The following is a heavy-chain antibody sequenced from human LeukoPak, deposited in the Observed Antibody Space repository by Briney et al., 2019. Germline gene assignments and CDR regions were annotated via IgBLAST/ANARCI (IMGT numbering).Heavy chain of an antibody. CDR1: GYSFTSYW. CDR2: IYPGDSDT. CDR3: ARRGRYSYGSYFDY. Sequence: HGESLKISCKGSGYSFTSYWIGWVRQVPGKGLEWMGIIYPGDSDTAYSPSFQGQVTVSADKSITTAYLQWSSLKASDTAMYYCARRGRYSYGSYFDYWGQGTLVTVSS. D-gene: IGHD5-18*01. V-gene: IGHV5-51*01. J-gene: IGHJ4*02.